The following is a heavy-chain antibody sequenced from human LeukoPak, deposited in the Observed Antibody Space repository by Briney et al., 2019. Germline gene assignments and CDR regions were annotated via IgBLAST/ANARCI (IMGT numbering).Heavy chain of an antibody. D-gene: IGHD6-19*01. Sequence: GESLKISCKGSGYSFTSYWIGWVRQMPGKGLEWMGIIYPGDSDTKYSPSFQGQVTISADKSISAAYLQWSSLKASDTAMYYCARTGYTSGWYVGSFDYWGQGTLVTVSS. V-gene: IGHV5-51*01. CDR3: ARTGYTSGWYVGSFDY. CDR2: IYPGDSDT. J-gene: IGHJ4*02. CDR1: GYSFTSYW.